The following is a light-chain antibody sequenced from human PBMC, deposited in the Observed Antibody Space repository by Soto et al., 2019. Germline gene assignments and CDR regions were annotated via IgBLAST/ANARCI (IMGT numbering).Light chain of an antibody. V-gene: IGKV2-28*01. CDR1: QSLLYSNGYNY. Sequence: DIVMTQSPLSLPVTPGEPASISCRSSQSLLYSNGYNYLDWYVQKPGQSPQLLNYLGSNRASEVPDRVSGGASGTDFTLKISRLEAEDVGVYYCMQALQVPHTFGQGTKLEIK. CDR3: MQALQVPHT. CDR2: LGS. J-gene: IGKJ2*01.